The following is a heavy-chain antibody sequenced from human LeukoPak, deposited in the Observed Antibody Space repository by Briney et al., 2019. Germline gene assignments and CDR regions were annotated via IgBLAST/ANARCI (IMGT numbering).Heavy chain of an antibody. Sequence: GGSLRLSCAASGFTFSNHWMHWVRQAPGKGLMWVSRINRDGSRTDYADSVKGRFTISRDDAKNTLYLQVNSLRAEDTAVYYCARKAGGYSYGPLDYWGQGTLVTVSS. D-gene: IGHD5-18*01. CDR2: INRDGSRT. J-gene: IGHJ4*02. CDR3: ARKAGGYSYGPLDY. V-gene: IGHV3-74*01. CDR1: GFTFSNHW.